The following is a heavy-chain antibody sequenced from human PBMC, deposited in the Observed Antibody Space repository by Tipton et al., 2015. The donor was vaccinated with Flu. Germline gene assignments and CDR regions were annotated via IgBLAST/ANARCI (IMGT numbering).Heavy chain of an antibody. D-gene: IGHD3-16*01. J-gene: IGHJ5*02. CDR2: ISSSGSTI. Sequence: SLRLSCAASGFTFSSYEMNWVRQAPGKGLEWVSYISSSGSTIYYADSVKGRFTISRDNAKNSLYLQMNSLRAEDTAVYYCARGGPRNWFDPWGQGTLVTVSS. CDR3: ARGGPRNWFDP. CDR1: GFTFSSYE. V-gene: IGHV3-48*03.